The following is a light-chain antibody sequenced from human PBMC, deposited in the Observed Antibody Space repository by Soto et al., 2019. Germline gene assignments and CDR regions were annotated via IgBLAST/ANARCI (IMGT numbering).Light chain of an antibody. CDR3: ASKAGSSRHVV. J-gene: IGLJ2*01. Sequence: QSALTQPPSASGSPGQSVTISCTGSRSDIGDSNYVSWYQQHPRKAPKLIISEVINRPSGVPDRFSASKSGNTASLTISGLQAEDEAEYYCASKAGSSRHVVFGGGTQLTVL. CDR1: RSDIGDSNY. V-gene: IGLV2-8*01. CDR2: EVI.